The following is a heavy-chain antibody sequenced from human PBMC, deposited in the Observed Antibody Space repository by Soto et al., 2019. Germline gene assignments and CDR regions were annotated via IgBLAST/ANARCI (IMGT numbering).Heavy chain of an antibody. Sequence: GGSLRLSCAASGFTFSSYAMSWVRQAPGKGLEWVSGISGSGGSTYYADSVKGRFTISRDNSKNTLYLQMNSLRAEDTAVYYCAKGGYCSSTSCYPRYWGQGTLVTVSS. CDR2: ISGSGGST. CDR1: GFTFSSYA. CDR3: AKGGYCSSTSCYPRY. V-gene: IGHV3-23*01. D-gene: IGHD2-2*01. J-gene: IGHJ4*02.